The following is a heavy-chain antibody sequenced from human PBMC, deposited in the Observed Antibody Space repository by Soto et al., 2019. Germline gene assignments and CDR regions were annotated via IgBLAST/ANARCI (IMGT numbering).Heavy chain of an antibody. J-gene: IGHJ4*02. V-gene: IGHV3-48*04. Sequence: EVQLVESGGGVVQPGGSLRLSCVASGFTVSSYSMLWVRQAPGKGLEWIAYIFVGSSTIYYAESVKGRFTVSRDNNKNSLFLLMNSLRAEDTAIYYCSRDNDWAFEYWRQRTQLIVSS. CDR3: SRDNDWAFEY. CDR2: IFVGSSTI. D-gene: IGHD1-1*01. CDR1: GFTVSSYS.